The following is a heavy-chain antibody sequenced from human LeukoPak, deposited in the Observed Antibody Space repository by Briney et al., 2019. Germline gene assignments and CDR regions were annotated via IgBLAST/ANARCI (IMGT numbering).Heavy chain of an antibody. CDR2: ISSSGSTI. D-gene: IGHD1-1*01. V-gene: IGHV3-11*01. CDR1: GFTFSDYY. Sequence: GGSLRLSCAASGFTFSDYYMSWIRQAPGKGLEWVSYISSSGSTIYYADSVKGRSTISRDNAKNSLYLQMNSLRAEDTAVYYCARRNEVSWFNTDAFDIWGQGTMVTVSS. J-gene: IGHJ3*02. CDR3: ARRNEVSWFNTDAFDI.